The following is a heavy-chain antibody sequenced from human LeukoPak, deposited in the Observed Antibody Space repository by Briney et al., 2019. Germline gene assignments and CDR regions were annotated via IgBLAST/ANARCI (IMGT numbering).Heavy chain of an antibody. CDR1: GYSFTSYW. J-gene: IGHJ4*02. V-gene: IGHV5-51*01. Sequence: GESLKISCKGSGYSFTSYWIGWVRQMPGKGLEWMGSIYPGDSDTSYSPSFQGQVTISADKSISTAYLQWSSLKASDTAMYYCARGPPQSYYYDSSGYGYFDYWGQGTLVTVSS. CDR3: ARGPPQSYYYDSSGYGYFDY. D-gene: IGHD3-22*01. CDR2: IYPGDSDT.